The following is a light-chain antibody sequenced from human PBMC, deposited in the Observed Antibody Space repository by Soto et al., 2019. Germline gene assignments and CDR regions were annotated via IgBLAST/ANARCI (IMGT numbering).Light chain of an antibody. V-gene: IGKV1-39*01. Sequence: DTQMPQAPASVTASVGAIVTITNRANQSISSYLNRYQQKPGKAPKLLIYAASSLQRGVPSRFSGSGSGTEFTLTISRLQPEDYATYYCQQYYSNPRCKFGQGTKVDIK. CDR3: QQYYSNPRCK. J-gene: IGKJ2*01. CDR1: QSISSY. CDR2: AAS.